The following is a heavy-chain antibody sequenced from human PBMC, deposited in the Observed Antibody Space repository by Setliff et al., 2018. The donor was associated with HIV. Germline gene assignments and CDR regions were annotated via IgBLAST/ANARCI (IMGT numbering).Heavy chain of an antibody. CDR3: ARLSAVTTIDY. CDR1: GFTFSSYS. D-gene: IGHD6-19*01. Sequence: PGGSLSLSCAASGFTFSSYSMNWVRQAPGKGLEWVSSISSSSSYIYYADSVKGRFTISRDNAKNSLYLQMNSLRAEDTAVYYCARLSAVTTIDYWGQGTLVTVSS. CDR2: ISSSSSYI. J-gene: IGHJ4*02. V-gene: IGHV3-21*01.